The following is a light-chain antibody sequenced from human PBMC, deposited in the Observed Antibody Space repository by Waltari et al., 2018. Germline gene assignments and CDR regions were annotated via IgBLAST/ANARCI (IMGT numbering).Light chain of an antibody. J-gene: IGLJ1*01. CDR1: SSDVGAYHH. CDR2: EVN. CDR3: SSYADNTIFV. V-gene: IGLV2-8*01. Sequence: QSALTQPPSASGSPGQSVTISCTGHSSDVGAYHHVSWHQQHPGKAPKLMIYEVNKRPSGVPDRFSGSKSGNTASLTVSGLQAEDEADYYCSSYADNTIFVFGTGTKVTVL.